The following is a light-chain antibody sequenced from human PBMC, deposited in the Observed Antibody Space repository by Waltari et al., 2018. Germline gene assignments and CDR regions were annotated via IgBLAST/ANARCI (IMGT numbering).Light chain of an antibody. CDR3: QQYATLPLT. CDR1: QDTREN. Sequence: DTQMTQSPSSLSASVGDRVTGTCQASQDTRENLNWFNQKPGKAPQVLIFAASRSQAVIPVRCSVSASETDFAFTTSSVQPEDIGTYYCQQYATLPLTFGGAPRV. J-gene: IGKJ4*01. CDR2: AAS. V-gene: IGKV1-33*01.